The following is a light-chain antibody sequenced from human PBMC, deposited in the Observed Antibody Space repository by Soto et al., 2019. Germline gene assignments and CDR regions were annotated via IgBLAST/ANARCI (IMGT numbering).Light chain of an antibody. V-gene: IGKV1-5*01. Sequence: DIQMTQSPSTLSASVGDRVTITCRASQSVRSWLAWYQQKPGRAPKFLIYDASSLESGVPSRFSGSGSGTDFTLTISSLQPEDLATYDGQHADSFPLITFGQGTRLEIK. CDR2: DAS. CDR3: QHADSFPLIT. CDR1: QSVRSW. J-gene: IGKJ5*01.